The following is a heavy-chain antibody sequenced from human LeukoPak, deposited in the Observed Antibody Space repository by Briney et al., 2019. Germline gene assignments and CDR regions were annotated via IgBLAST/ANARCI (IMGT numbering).Heavy chain of an antibody. J-gene: IGHJ4*02. CDR1: GFTFSSYG. V-gene: IGHV3-30*02. D-gene: IGHD6-19*01. CDR2: IRYDGSNK. CDR3: AKDSSSGYSSGLLGY. Sequence: GGSLRLSCAASGFTFSSYGMHWVRQAPGKGLEWVAFIRYDGSNKYYADSVKGRFTISRDNSKNTLYLQMNSLRAEDTAVYYCAKDSSSGYSSGLLGYWGQGTLVTVSS.